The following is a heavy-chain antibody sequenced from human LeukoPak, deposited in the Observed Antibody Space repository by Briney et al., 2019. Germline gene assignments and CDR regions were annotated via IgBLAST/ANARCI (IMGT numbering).Heavy chain of an antibody. D-gene: IGHD6-13*01. Sequence: PSETLSLTCTVSGGSISSGDYYWSWIRQPPGKGLEWIGYIYYSGSTHYNPSLKSRVTISVDTSKNQFSLKLSSVTAADTAVYYCARETYSSSWLNWFDPWGQGTLVTVSS. CDR1: GGSISSGDYY. CDR2: IYYSGST. J-gene: IGHJ5*02. V-gene: IGHV4-30-4*01. CDR3: ARETYSSSWLNWFDP.